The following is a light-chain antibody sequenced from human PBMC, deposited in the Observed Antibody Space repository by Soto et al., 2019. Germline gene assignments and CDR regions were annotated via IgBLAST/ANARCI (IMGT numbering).Light chain of an antibody. J-gene: IGLJ2*01. V-gene: IGLV2-14*01. Sequence: QSALTQPASVSGSPGQSIAISCTGTTSDVGGYDYVSWYQQYPGKAPKLMIYDVNNRPSGVSNRFSGSKSGNTASLTISGLQAEDEADYYCSSYTSRNTEVFGGGTKLTVL. CDR2: DVN. CDR3: SSYTSRNTEV. CDR1: TSDVGGYDY.